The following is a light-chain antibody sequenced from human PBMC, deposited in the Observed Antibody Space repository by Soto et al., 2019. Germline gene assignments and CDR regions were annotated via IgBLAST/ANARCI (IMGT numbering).Light chain of an antibody. CDR3: QQYGSSPRT. V-gene: IGKV3-20*01. Sequence: EIVLTQSPGTLSLSPGERATLSCRASQTVSSSNLAWYQQKPGQAPKVLIYAASSRATDIPDRFSGSGSGTDFTLTISRLEPEDFAVYYCQQYGSSPRTFGQGTKVEIK. J-gene: IGKJ1*01. CDR1: QTVSSSN. CDR2: AAS.